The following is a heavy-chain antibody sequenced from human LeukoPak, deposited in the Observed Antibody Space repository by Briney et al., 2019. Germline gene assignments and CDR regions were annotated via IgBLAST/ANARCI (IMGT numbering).Heavy chain of an antibody. Sequence: PGGSLRLSCAASGFTFSSYSMNWVRQAPGKGLEWVSSISSSSSYIYYADSVKGRFTISRDNAKNSLYLQMNSLGAEDTAVYSCAKGRFASTLVVIPFDYWGQGTLVTVSS. CDR1: GFTFSSYS. CDR2: ISSSSSYI. D-gene: IGHD2-21*01. J-gene: IGHJ4*02. CDR3: AKGRFASTLVVIPFDY. V-gene: IGHV3-21*04.